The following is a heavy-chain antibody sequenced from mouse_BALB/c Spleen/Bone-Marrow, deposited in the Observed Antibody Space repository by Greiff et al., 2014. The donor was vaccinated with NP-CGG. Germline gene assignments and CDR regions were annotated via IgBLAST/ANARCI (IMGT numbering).Heavy chain of an antibody. D-gene: IGHD4-1*01. J-gene: IGHJ4*01. CDR3: ARWEYYAMDY. CDR1: GFNIKDTY. CDR2: MDPANGNT. Sequence: VQLKESGAELVKPGASVKLSCTASGFNIKDTYMHWVKQRPEQGLEWIGRMDPANGNTKYDPKFQGKATITADTSSNTAYLQLSRLTSEDTAVYYCARWEYYAMDYWGQGTSVTVSS. V-gene: IGHV14-3*02.